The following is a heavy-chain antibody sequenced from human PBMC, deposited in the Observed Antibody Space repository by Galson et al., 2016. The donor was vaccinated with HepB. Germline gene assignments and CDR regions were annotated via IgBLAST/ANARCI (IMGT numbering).Heavy chain of an antibody. Sequence: TLSLTCTVSGGSISSTSYYWGWIRQPPGKGLEWIGSIYFSGSTCFNPSLKSRVTISVDTSKNQFSLKLSSVTATDTAVYYCARLGDGEGVGLDYWGQGTLVTVSS. V-gene: IGHV4-39*01. CDR1: GGSISSTSYY. J-gene: IGHJ4*02. CDR2: IYFSGST. CDR3: ARLGDGEGVGLDY. D-gene: IGHD3-10*01.